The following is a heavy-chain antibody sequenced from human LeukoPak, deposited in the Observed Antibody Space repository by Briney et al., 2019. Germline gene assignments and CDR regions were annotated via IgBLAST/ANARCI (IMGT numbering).Heavy chain of an antibody. CDR1: GFTFSSYW. J-gene: IGHJ4*02. D-gene: IGHD2-15*01. CDR3: ARDRRLGYCSGGSCYYGLYFDY. CDR2: IKQDGSEK. V-gene: IGHV3-7*01. Sequence: PGGSLRLSCAASGFTFSSYWMSWGRQAAGKGLEWVANIKQDGSEKYYVDSVKGRVTISRDKAKKSLYVQMNRVRAEDTGVYYSARDRRLGYCSGGSCYYGLYFDYWGQGTLVTVSS.